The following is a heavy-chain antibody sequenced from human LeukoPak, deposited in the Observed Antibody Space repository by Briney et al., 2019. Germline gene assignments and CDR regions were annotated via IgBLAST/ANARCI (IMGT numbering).Heavy chain of an antibody. J-gene: IGHJ3*02. CDR3: ARGPQYCSDGSCYSYAFDI. Sequence: SETLSLTCTVSGGSISTSYWSWLRQPPAKGLEWIGYIYYSGSTNYNPSLKSRVTISVDTSKNQFSLKLSSVTAADTAVYYCARGPQYCSDGSCYSYAFDIWGQGTMVTVSS. CDR2: IYYSGST. CDR1: GGSISTSY. V-gene: IGHV4-59*01. D-gene: IGHD2-15*01.